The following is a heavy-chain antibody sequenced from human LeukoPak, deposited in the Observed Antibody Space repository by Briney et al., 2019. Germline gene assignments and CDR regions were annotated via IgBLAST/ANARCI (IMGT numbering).Heavy chain of an antibody. CDR2: IFYSGST. CDR3: AGGFDSNPDY. Sequence: PSETLSLTCTVSVGSFISYYGSWIRQSPGKGLEWIGYIFYSGSTNYNPSLKSRVTISIDTSKNHFSLKLSSVTAADTAVYYCAGGFDSNPDYWGQGTLVTVSS. V-gene: IGHV4-59*01. CDR1: VGSFISYY. J-gene: IGHJ4*02. D-gene: IGHD3-16*01.